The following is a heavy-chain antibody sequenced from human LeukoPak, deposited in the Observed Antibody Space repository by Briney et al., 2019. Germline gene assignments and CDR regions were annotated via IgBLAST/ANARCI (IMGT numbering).Heavy chain of an antibody. CDR2: ISGSGDNNDNT. J-gene: IGHJ4*02. CDR1: GFSFSTYA. CDR3: AKSGSTSWYLDY. Sequence: GGSLRLSCAASGFSFSTYAMSWVRQAPGKGLEWVSAISGSGDNNDNTYYADSVKGQFTISRDNSKNTLYLQMSSLRAEDAAVHYCAKSGSTSWYLDYWGQGTLVTVSS. V-gene: IGHV3-23*01. D-gene: IGHD6-13*01.